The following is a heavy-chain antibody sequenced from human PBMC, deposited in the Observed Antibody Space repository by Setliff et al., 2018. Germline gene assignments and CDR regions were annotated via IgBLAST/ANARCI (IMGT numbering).Heavy chain of an antibody. CDR1: GFVVTNNE. D-gene: IGHD6-13*01. CDR2: ISSSSSYI. V-gene: IGHV3-21*01. J-gene: IGHJ4*02. Sequence: PGGSLRLSCAASGFVVTNNEMSWVRQAPGRGLEWVSSISSSSSYIFYAESLKGRFTISRDNAKNSLHLQMDSLRVEDTAVYYCARCSTWDNHYPHFNYWGQGTLVTVSS. CDR3: ARCSTWDNHYPHFNY.